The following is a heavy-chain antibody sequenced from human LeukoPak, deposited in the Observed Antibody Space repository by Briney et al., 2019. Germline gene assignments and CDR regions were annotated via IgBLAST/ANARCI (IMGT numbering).Heavy chain of an antibody. J-gene: IGHJ3*02. D-gene: IGHD3-9*01. CDR1: GGSMSSYY. CDR3: ARVTGPHAFDI. CDR2: IYYSGST. V-gene: IGHV4-59*01. Sequence: TSETLSLTCTVSGGSMSSYYWTWIRQPPGKGLEWVGHIYYSGSTNYNPPLKSRVTISVDTSKNHFSLKLTSVTAADTAVYYCARVTGPHAFDIWGQGTMVTVSS.